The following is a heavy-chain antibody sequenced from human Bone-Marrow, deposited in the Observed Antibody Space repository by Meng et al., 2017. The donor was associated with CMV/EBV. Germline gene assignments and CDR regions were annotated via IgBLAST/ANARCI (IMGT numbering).Heavy chain of an antibody. CDR2: ISAYNGNT. V-gene: IGHV1-18*01. D-gene: IGHD2-2*01. CDR3: ARGGIVVGTAAYYYYYGMDV. J-gene: IGHJ6*02. CDR1: GYTVTSYV. Sequence: ASVTVSCKASGYTVTSYVISWVRQAPGQGLEWMGWISAYNGNTNYAQKLQGRVTMTTDTSTRTAYTELRILRSDDTAVYYCARGGIVVGTAAYYYYYGMDVWGQGTTVTVSS.